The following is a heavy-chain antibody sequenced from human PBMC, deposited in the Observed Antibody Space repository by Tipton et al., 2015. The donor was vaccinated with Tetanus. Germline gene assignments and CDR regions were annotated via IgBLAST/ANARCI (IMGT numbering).Heavy chain of an antibody. CDR1: GFTIRTYA. V-gene: IGHV3-48*04. J-gene: IGHJ4*02. CDR2: ISTSSATI. Sequence: SLRLSCAASGFTIRTYAMSWVRQAPGKGLEWISYISTSSATIFYADSVKGRFTISRDNAGNSLDLQMNSLRAEDTAVYYCARVGSSRLPIKYYFDSWGRGTLVTVST. CDR3: ARVGSSRLPIKYYFDS. D-gene: IGHD2-21*01.